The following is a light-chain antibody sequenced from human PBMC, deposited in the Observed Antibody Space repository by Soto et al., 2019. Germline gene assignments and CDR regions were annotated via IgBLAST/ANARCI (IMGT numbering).Light chain of an antibody. CDR3: LQYNGYYRT. CDR2: DAS. V-gene: IGKV1-5*01. J-gene: IGKJ1*01. CDR1: QTISGW. Sequence: HSTLSASVGYTVTITCRASQTISGWLAWYQQRPGKAPNLLIFDASTLESGVPSRFSGSGSGTTFTLTISRLQADDFATYYCLQYNGYYRTFGQGTKVDIK.